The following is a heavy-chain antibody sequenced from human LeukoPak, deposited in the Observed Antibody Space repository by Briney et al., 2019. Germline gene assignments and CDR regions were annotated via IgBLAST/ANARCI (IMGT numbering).Heavy chain of an antibody. J-gene: IGHJ6*02. D-gene: IGHD1-1*01. Sequence: PGGSLRLSCAASGFTFSSYSMNWVRQAPGKGLEWVSSISSSSSYIYYADSVKGRFTISRDNAKNSLYLQMNSLRAEDTAVYYCARDSRAYYYYGMDVWGQGTTVTVSS. V-gene: IGHV3-21*01. CDR3: ARDSRAYYYYGMDV. CDR1: GFTFSSYS. CDR2: ISSSSSYI.